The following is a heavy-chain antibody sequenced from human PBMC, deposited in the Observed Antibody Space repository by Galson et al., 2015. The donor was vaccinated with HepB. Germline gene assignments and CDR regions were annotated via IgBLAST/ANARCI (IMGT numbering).Heavy chain of an antibody. CDR2: ISGSGGST. J-gene: IGHJ4*02. V-gene: IGHV3-23*01. CDR1: GFTFSSYA. D-gene: IGHD3-10*01. Sequence: SLRLSCAASGFTFSSYAMSWVRQAPGKGLEWVSAISGSGGSTYYADSVKGRFTISRDNSKNTLYLQMNSLRAEDTAVYYCAKGIYYYGSGSYYSAGGLDYWGQGTLVTVSS. CDR3: AKGIYYYGSGSYYSAGGLDY.